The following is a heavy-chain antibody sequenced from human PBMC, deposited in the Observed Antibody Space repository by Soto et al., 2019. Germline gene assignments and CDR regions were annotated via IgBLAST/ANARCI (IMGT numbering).Heavy chain of an antibody. V-gene: IGHV3-64*01. D-gene: IGHD6-13*01. CDR2: ITNNGANT. CDR3: ARRGYGSRWPNFYMDC. J-gene: IGHJ6*03. CDR1: GFTFSNYE. Sequence: EAQLVESGGGLVQPGGSLRLSCAASGFTFSNYEMHWVRQAPGKGLEYVSGITNNGANTDYAKSVKGRFTISRDNSENTLYLQIGSLSAEDMARYYCARRGYGSRWPNFYMDCWGKGNTVTGFS.